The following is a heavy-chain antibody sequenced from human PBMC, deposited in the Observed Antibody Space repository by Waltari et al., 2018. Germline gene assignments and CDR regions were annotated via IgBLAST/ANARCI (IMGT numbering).Heavy chain of an antibody. CDR3: ARHKRPIVDDAFDI. CDR2: IYYSGST. J-gene: IGHJ3*02. Sequence: QLQLQESGPGRVKPSETLSLTCTVSGGSLSSRSYFCGWIRRPPGKGLEWIGSIYYSGSTYYNPSLKSRVTISVYTSKNQFSLKLSSVTAADTAVYYCARHKRPIVDDAFDIWGQGTMVTVSS. V-gene: IGHV4-39*01. D-gene: IGHD3-16*02. CDR1: GGSLSSRSYF.